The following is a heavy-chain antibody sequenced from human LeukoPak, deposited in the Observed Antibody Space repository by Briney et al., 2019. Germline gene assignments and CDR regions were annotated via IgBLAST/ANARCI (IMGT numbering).Heavy chain of an antibody. D-gene: IGHD3-22*01. V-gene: IGHV4-39*01. CDR3: ARQSGYRGITRFDY. CDR2: IYYSGST. J-gene: IGHJ4*02. Sequence: SETLSLTCTVSGGSISSSSYYWGWIRQPPGKGLEWIGSIYYSGSTYYNPSLKSRVTISVDTSKNQFSLKLSSVTAADTAVYYCARQSGYRGITRFDYWGQGTLVTVSS. CDR1: GGSISSSSYY.